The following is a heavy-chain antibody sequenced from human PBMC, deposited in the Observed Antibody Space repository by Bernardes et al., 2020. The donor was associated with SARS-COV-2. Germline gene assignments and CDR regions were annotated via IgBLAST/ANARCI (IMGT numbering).Heavy chain of an antibody. J-gene: IGHJ4*02. V-gene: IGHV3-21*01. CDR1: GFTFSSCS. CDR3: ASCGGSCYTDPFDY. D-gene: IGHD2-15*01. Sequence: GGSLRLSCAASGFTFSSCSMNWVRQAPGKGLEWVSSMSGDSGSIYYADSVKGRFTISRDNAKSSLYLQMNSLRAEDTAVYYCASCGGSCYTDPFDYWGQGTLVTVSS. CDR2: MSGDSGSI.